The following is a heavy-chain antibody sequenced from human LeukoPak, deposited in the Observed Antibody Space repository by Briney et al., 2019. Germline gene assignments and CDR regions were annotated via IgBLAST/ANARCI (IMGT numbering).Heavy chain of an antibody. V-gene: IGHV1-18*01. Sequence: ASVKVSCKASGYTFTSYGISWVRQAPGQGLEWMGWISAYNGNTNYAQKLQGRVTMTTDTSTSTAYMELRSLRSDDTAVYYCARDFDTPPTTYGSGSYFDRWGQGTLVTVSS. CDR3: ARDFDTPPTTYGSGSYFDR. CDR1: GYTFTSYG. D-gene: IGHD3-10*01. J-gene: IGHJ4*02. CDR2: ISAYNGNT.